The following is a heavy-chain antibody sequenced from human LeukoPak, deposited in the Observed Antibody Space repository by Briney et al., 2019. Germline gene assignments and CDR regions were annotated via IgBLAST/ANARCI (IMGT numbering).Heavy chain of an antibody. J-gene: IGHJ5*01. Sequence: PGRSLRLSCAASEFTFSTSAMHWVRQAPGKGLEWVAAISYDGTTKYYAESVKGRFTISRDNAKNTLYLQMNSLRAEDTAVYYCARVRYSSSWFDYWGQGTLVTVSS. CDR1: EFTFSTSA. D-gene: IGHD6-13*01. V-gene: IGHV3-30*04. CDR2: ISYDGTTK. CDR3: ARVRYSSSWFDY.